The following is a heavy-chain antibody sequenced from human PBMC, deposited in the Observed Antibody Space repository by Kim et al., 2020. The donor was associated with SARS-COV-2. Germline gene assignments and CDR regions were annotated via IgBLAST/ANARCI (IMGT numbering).Heavy chain of an antibody. Sequence: AGSVKGRLTLSENNSKNTLYLKMNSLRAEDTAVYYCAKARRYNWNDDYWGQGTLVTVSS. D-gene: IGHD1-20*01. J-gene: IGHJ4*02. V-gene: IGHV3-23*01. CDR3: AKARRYNWNDDY.